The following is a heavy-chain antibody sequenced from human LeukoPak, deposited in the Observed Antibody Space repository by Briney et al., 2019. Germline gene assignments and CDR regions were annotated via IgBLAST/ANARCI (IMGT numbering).Heavy chain of an antibody. CDR1: GFTVSSYS. CDR3: ARANGSFADAFDI. CDR2: ISSSSSTI. V-gene: IGHV3-48*01. Sequence: GGSLRLSCAASGFTVSSYSMNWVRQAPGKGLEWVSYISSSSSTIYYADSVKGRFTISRDNAKNSLYLQMNSLRAEDTAVYYCARANGSFADAFDIWGQGTMVTVSS. J-gene: IGHJ3*02. D-gene: IGHD1-26*01.